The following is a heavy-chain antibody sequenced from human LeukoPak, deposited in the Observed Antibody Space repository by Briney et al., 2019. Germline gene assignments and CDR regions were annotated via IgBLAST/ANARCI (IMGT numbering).Heavy chain of an antibody. J-gene: IGHJ4*02. Sequence: SETLSLTCTVSGGSISSYYWSWIRQPPGKGLEWIGYIYYSGSTNYNPSLKSRVTISVDTSKNQFSLKLSSVTAADTAVYYCARHRVDDFRSGSMRYYFDYWGQGTLVTVSS. CDR3: ARHRVDDFRSGSMRYYFDY. CDR2: IYYSGST. CDR1: GGSISSYY. V-gene: IGHV4-59*08. D-gene: IGHD3-3*01.